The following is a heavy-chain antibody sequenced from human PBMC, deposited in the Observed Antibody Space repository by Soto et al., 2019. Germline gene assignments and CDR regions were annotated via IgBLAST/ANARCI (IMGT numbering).Heavy chain of an antibody. CDR1: GFTFGSYA. CDR3: ARDMITMVRGVTLAPYYYYYGMDV. D-gene: IGHD3-10*01. V-gene: IGHV3-23*01. CDR2: ISGSGGST. Sequence: PGGSLRLSCAASGFTFGSYAMSWVRQAPGKGLEWVSAISGSGGSTYYADSVKGRFTISRDNSKNTLYLQMNSLRAEDTAVYYCARDMITMVRGVTLAPYYYYYGMDVWGQGTTVTVSS. J-gene: IGHJ6*02.